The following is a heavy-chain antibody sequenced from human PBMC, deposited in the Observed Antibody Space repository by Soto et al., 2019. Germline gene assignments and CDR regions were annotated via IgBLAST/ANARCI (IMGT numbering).Heavy chain of an antibody. V-gene: IGHV1-18*01. D-gene: IGHD3-3*01. CDR3: ARGPARLAXFGVVNYYYYYMDV. J-gene: IGHJ6*03. CDR1: GYTFTSYG. Sequence: ASVKVSCKASGYTFTSYGISWVRQAPGQGLEWMGWISAYNGNTNYAQKLQGRVTMTTDTSTSTAYMKLRSLRSEDTAVYYCARGPARLAXFGVVNYYYYYMDVWGKGTTVTVSS. CDR2: ISAYNGNT.